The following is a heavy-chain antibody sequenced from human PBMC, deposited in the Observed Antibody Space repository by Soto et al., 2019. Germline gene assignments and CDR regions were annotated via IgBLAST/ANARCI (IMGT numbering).Heavy chain of an antibody. V-gene: IGHV2-5*02. D-gene: IGHD4-17*01. CDR1: GFALSTSGVG. Sequence: QITLKESGPTLVKATQTLTLTCTFSGFALSTSGVGVGWIRQPPGKALEWLALIYWDDDKRYSPSLKSRLTITKDTSKNQVVLTMTNMDPVDTATYYCAHNNPTTVTPNYYYYGMDVWGQGTTVTVSS. J-gene: IGHJ6*02. CDR3: AHNNPTTVTPNYYYYGMDV. CDR2: IYWDDDK.